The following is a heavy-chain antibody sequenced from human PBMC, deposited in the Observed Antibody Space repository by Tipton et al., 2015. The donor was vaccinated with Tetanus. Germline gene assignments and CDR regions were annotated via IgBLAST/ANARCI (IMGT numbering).Heavy chain of an antibody. V-gene: IGHV4-59*01. CDR2: IYYSGST. Sequence: GLVKPSETLSLTCTVSGGSISSYYWSWIRQPPGKGLEWIGYIYYSGSTNYNPSLKSRVTISVDTSKNQFSLKLSSVTAADTAVYYCARGAGYSSGWYQGTYYFDYWGQGTLVTVSS. CDR3: ARGAGYSSGWYQGTYYFDY. CDR1: GGSISSYY. J-gene: IGHJ4*02. D-gene: IGHD6-19*01.